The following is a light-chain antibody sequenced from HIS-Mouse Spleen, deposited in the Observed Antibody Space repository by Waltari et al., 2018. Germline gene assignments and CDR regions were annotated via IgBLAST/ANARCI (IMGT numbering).Light chain of an antibody. CDR1: SRDVGSSNL. Sequence: QSALTQPASVSGSPGQSIPIPCPGTSRDVGSSNLFSWYQQHPGKAPKLMIYEGSKRPSGVSNRFSGSKSGNTASLTISGLQAEDEADYYCCSYAGSSTLVFGGGTKLTVL. J-gene: IGLJ3*02. CDR2: EGS. CDR3: CSYAGSSTLV. V-gene: IGLV2-23*01.